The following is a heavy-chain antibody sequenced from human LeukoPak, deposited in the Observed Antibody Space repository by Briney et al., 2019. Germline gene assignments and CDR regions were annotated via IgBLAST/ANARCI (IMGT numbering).Heavy chain of an antibody. D-gene: IGHD5-12*01. Sequence: GRSLRLSCAASGFTFSSYGMHWVRQAPGKGLEWVAVISYDGSNKYYADSVKGRFTISRDNSKNTLYLQMNSLRAEDTAVYYCAKSVVATRHLVDYWGQGTLVTVSS. CDR1: GFTFSSYG. CDR2: ISYDGSNK. V-gene: IGHV3-30*18. CDR3: AKSVVATRHLVDY. J-gene: IGHJ4*02.